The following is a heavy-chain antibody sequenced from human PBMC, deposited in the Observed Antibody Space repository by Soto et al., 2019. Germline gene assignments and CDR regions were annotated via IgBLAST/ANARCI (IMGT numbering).Heavy chain of an antibody. Sequence: QVQLVQSGAEVKKPGSSVKVSCKASGGTFSSYAISWVRQAPGQGLEWMGGIIPFFGTANYAQKFQGRVTITPHESTSTAYMELSSLRSEDTAVYYCARHGLGGAGWFAHWGQGTLVNVSA. CDR3: ARHGLGGAGWFAH. V-gene: IGHV1-69*05. CDR2: IIPFFGTA. CDR1: GGTFSSYA. J-gene: IGHJ5*02. D-gene: IGHD3-16*01.